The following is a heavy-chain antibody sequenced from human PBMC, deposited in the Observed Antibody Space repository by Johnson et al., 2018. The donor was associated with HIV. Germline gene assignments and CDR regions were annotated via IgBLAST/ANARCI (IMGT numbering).Heavy chain of an antibody. CDR3: ATSHGSHGAFDI. CDR1: GFTFDDYA. D-gene: IGHD1-26*01. Sequence: QVQLVESGGGVVQPGRSLRLSCAASGFTFDDYAMHWVRQAPGKGLEWVSVIYSGGSTYYADSVKGRFTISRDNSKNTLYLQMNSLRAEDTAVYYCATSHGSHGAFDIWGQGTMVTVSS. CDR2: IYSGGST. V-gene: IGHV3-NL1*01. J-gene: IGHJ3*02.